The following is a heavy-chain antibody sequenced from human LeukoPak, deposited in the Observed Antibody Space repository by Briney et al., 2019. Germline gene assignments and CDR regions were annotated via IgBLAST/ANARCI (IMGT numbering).Heavy chain of an antibody. CDR1: GFTFSSYA. V-gene: IGHV3-23*01. J-gene: IGHJ4*02. Sequence: GGSLRLSCAASGFTFSSYAMSWVRQAPGKGLEWVSVIGRSGSPYYADSVKGRFTISRDNSKNTLYLQMNSLRAEDTAVYYCANSAGIAAAGYYFDYWGQGTLVTVSS. D-gene: IGHD6-13*01. CDR2: IGRSGSP. CDR3: ANSAGIAAAGYYFDY.